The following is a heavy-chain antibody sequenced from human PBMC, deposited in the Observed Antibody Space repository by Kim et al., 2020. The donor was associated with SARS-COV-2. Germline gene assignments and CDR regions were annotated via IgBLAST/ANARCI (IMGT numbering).Heavy chain of an antibody. Sequence: GESLKISCKGSGYSFTSYWIGRVRQMPGKGLEWMGIIYPGDSDTRYSPPFQGQATIPADKSISTAYLQWSSLKASDTDIYYCARHRDTAMVTSPFDDWGQGTLINVSS. V-gene: IGHV5-51*01. CDR1: GYSFTSYW. CDR2: IYPGDSDT. J-gene: IGHJ4*02. CDR3: ARHRDTAMVTSPFDD. D-gene: IGHD5-18*01.